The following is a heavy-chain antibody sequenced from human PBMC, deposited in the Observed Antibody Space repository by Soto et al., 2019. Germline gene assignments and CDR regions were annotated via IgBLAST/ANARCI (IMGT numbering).Heavy chain of an antibody. CDR2: IYSGGST. J-gene: IGHJ3*02. D-gene: IGHD2-2*02. Sequence: EVQLVETGGGLIQPVGSLRLSCAASGFTVSSNYMSWVRQAPGKGLEWVSVIYSGGSTYYADSVKGRFTISRDNSKNTLYLQMNSLRAEDTAVYYCARYTWGNKARDAFDIWGQGTMVTVSS. CDR1: GFTVSSNY. CDR3: ARYTWGNKARDAFDI. V-gene: IGHV3-53*02.